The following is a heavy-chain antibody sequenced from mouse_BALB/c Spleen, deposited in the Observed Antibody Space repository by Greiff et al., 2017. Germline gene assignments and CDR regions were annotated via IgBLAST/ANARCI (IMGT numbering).Heavy chain of an antibody. CDR2: ISSGGST. D-gene: IGHD1-1*01. V-gene: IGHV5-6-5*01. CDR3: ARGMDYYGSSYWYFDV. Sequence: EVHLVESGGGLVKPGGSLKLSCAASGFTFSSYAMSWVRQTPEKRLEWVASISSGGSTYYPDSVKGRFTISRDNARNILYLQMSSLRSEDTAMYYCARGMDYYGSSYWYFDVWGAGTTVTVSS. CDR1: GFTFSSYA. J-gene: IGHJ1*01.